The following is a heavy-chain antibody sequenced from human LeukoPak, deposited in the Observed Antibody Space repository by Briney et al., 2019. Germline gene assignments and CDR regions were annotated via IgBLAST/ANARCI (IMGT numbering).Heavy chain of an antibody. CDR2: ISGSGGST. CDR1: GFTFISYA. Sequence: GGSLRLSCAASGFTFISYAMSWVRQAPGKGLEWVSAISGSGGSTYYADSVKGRFTISRDNSKNTLYLQMNSLRAEDTAVYYCAKDYYYDSSGYLTDYWGQGTLVTVSS. D-gene: IGHD3-22*01. CDR3: AKDYYYDSSGYLTDY. V-gene: IGHV3-23*01. J-gene: IGHJ4*02.